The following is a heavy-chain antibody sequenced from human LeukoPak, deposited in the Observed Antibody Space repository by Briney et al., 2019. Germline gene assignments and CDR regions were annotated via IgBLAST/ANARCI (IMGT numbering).Heavy chain of an antibody. CDR1: GYTFSGYY. D-gene: IGHD2-2*01. V-gene: IGHV1-2*02. J-gene: IGHJ4*02. Sequence: GASVKVSCKASGYTFSGYYIHWVRQAPGQGLEWLGWINPNSVGTNYSQKFQGRVTMTRETSISTAYMELSRLRSDDTAVYYCASGGAAYCSSASCYHMEYFDYWGQGTLVTVSS. CDR2: INPNSVGT. CDR3: ASGGAAYCSSASCYHMEYFDY.